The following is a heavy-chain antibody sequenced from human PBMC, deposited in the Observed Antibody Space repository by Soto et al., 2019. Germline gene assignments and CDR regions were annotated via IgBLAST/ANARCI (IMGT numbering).Heavy chain of an antibody. D-gene: IGHD3-9*01. CDR3: ARLFWATAAYAMDV. CDR2: IWYDGSNK. V-gene: IGHV3-33*01. Sequence: SLRRTSLEPVCSLSIYGKHCTRQARGKRLEWVAVIWYDGSNKYYADSVKGRFTISRDNSKNTLYLQMNSLRAEDTAVYYCARLFWATAAYAMDVWGQGTTV. J-gene: IGHJ6*02. CDR1: VCSLSIYG.